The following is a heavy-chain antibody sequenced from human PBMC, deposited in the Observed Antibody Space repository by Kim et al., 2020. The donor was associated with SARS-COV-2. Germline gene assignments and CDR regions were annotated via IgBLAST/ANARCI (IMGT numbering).Heavy chain of an antibody. Sequence: ASVKVSCKASGYTFTSYYMHWVRQAPGQGLEWMGIINPSGGSTSYAQKFQGRVTMTRDTSTSTVYMELSSLRSEDTAVYYCARESDTYYDILTGYSFFDYWGQGTLVTVSS. J-gene: IGHJ4*02. CDR2: INPSGGST. CDR3: ARESDTYYDILTGYSFFDY. V-gene: IGHV1-46*01. D-gene: IGHD3-9*01. CDR1: GYTFTSYY.